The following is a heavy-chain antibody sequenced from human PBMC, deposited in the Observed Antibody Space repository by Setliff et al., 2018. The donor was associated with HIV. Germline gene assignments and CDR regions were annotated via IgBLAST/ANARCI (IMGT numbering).Heavy chain of an antibody. J-gene: IGHJ4*02. V-gene: IGHV4-34*01. Sequence: SETLSLTCAVYGGSFSGYYWSWIRQPPGKGLEWIGEINHDRTTNYNPSLKSRVTISVDTSKNQFSLTLNSVTAADTAVYYCARGSRQLTIFDLWGQGTLVTVSS. CDR3: ARGSRQLTIFDL. D-gene: IGHD6-13*01. CDR2: INHDRTT. CDR1: GGSFSGYY.